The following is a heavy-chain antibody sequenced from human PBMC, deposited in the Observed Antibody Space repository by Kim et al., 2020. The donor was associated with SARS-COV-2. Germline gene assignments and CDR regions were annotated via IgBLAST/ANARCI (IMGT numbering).Heavy chain of an antibody. CDR3: AKMYRGNYYYGMDV. V-gene: IGHV3-30*18. Sequence: GGSLRLSCAASGFTFSSYGMHWVRQAPGEGLEWVAVISYDGSNKYYADSVKGRFTISRDNSKNTLYLQMNSLRAEDTAVYYCAKMYRGNYYYGMDVWGQGTTVTVSS. D-gene: IGHD2-8*01. CDR1: GFTFSSYG. CDR2: ISYDGSNK. J-gene: IGHJ6*02.